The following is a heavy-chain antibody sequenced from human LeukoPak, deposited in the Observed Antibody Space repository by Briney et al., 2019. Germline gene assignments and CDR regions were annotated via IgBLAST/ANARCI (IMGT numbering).Heavy chain of an antibody. D-gene: IGHD4-17*01. CDR3: AREATVTTGVGYFDY. J-gene: IGHJ4*02. CDR2: INPNSGGT. Sequence: ASVKVSCKASGYTFTGYYIHWVRQAPGQGLEWMGWINPNSGGTNYAQKFQGRVTMTRDTSISTAYMELSRLRSDDTAVYYCAREATVTTGVGYFDYWGQGTLVTVSS. V-gene: IGHV1-2*02. CDR1: GYTFTGYY.